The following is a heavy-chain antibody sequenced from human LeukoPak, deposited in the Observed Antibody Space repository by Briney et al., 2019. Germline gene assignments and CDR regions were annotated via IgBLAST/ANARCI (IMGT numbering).Heavy chain of an antibody. CDR3: AKVLRKGDSDSFDI. CDR1: GFIFSSYA. D-gene: IGHD2-21*02. CDR2: ISWNSGKI. J-gene: IGHJ3*02. Sequence: GGSLRLSCAASGFIFSSYAMHWVRQAPGRGLEWVSGISWNSGKIDYADSVKGRFTISRDNAKNSLYLQMNSLRAEDTASYYCAKVLRKGDSDSFDIWGKGTMVTVFS. V-gene: IGHV3-9*01.